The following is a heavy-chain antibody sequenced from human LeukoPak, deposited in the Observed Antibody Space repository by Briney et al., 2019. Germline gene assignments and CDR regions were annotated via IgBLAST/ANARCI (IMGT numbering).Heavy chain of an antibody. CDR1: GGSISSSSYY. V-gene: IGHV4-39*07. CDR3: ARDGQDNYGGASDAFDI. D-gene: IGHD4-11*01. Sequence: SETLSLTCTVSGGSISSSSYYWGWIRQPPGKGLEWIGSIYYSGSTYYNPSLKSRVTISVDTSKNQFSLKLSSVTAADTAVYYCARDGQDNYGGASDAFDIWGQGTMVTVSS. J-gene: IGHJ3*02. CDR2: IYYSGST.